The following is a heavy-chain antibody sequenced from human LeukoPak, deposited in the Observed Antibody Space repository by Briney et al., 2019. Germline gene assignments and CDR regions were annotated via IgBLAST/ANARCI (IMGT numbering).Heavy chain of an antibody. D-gene: IGHD1-14*01. V-gene: IGHV1-18*04. CDR2: NSAYNGNT. Sequence: GASVKVSCKASGYTFTGYYMHWVRQAPGQGLEWMGWNSAYNGNTNYAQKLQGRVTMTTDTSTSTAYMELRSLRSDDTAVYYCALRDYPNQADYWGQGTLVTVSS. J-gene: IGHJ4*02. CDR3: ALRDYPNQADY. CDR1: GYTFTGYY.